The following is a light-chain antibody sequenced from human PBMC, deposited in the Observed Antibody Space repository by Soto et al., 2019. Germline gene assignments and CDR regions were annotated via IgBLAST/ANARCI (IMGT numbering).Light chain of an antibody. V-gene: IGLV2-8*01. CDR1: SSDVGGYNY. CDR2: EVT. J-gene: IGLJ2*01. Sequence: QSALTQPPSASGSPGQSVTTYCTGTSSDVGGYNYVSWYQQHPGKAPKLIIYEVTKRPSGVPDRFSGSKSGNTASLTVSGLQAEDEADYYCSSYSGTNKVVFGGGTKLTVL. CDR3: SSYSGTNKVV.